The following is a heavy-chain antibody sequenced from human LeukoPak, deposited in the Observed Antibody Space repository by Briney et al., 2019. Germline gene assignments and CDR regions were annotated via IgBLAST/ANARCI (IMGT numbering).Heavy chain of an antibody. J-gene: IGHJ6*02. Sequence: SETLSLTCTVSGGSISSGGYYWSWIRQHPGKGLEWIGYIYYSGSTYYNPSLKSRVTISVDRSKNQFSLKLSSVTAADTAVYYCARAPGWELRGAYGMDVWGQGTTVTVSS. D-gene: IGHD1-26*01. CDR1: GGSISSGGYY. CDR3: ARAPGWELRGAYGMDV. V-gene: IGHV4-31*03. CDR2: IYYSGST.